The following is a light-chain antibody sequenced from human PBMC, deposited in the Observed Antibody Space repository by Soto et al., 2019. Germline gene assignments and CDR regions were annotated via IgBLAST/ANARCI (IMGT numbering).Light chain of an antibody. Sequence: EIVLTQSPGTLSLSPGERATLSCRASQSVSSSYLAGYQQKPGQAPRLLIYGASSRATGIPDRFSGSGSGTDFTLTISRLEPEDFAVYYCQHYGSSPDSFGEGTKLEIK. CDR1: QSVSSSY. V-gene: IGKV3-20*01. CDR3: QHYGSSPDS. CDR2: GAS. J-gene: IGKJ2*03.